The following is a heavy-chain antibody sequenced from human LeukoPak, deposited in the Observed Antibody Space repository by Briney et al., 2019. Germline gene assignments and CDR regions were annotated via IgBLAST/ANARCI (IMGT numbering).Heavy chain of an antibody. D-gene: IGHD5-12*01. CDR2: ISYDGSNK. V-gene: IGHV3-30*03. CDR3: TREAGGSVDIVATTILDNYYYYYMDV. CDR1: GFTFSNYG. Sequence: GGSLRLSCVASGFTFSNYGMHWVRQAPGKGLEWVSIISYDGSNKYYADSVKGRFTISRDNSKNTLYLQMNSLRAEDTAVYYCTREAGGSVDIVATTILDNYYYYYMDVWGKGTTVTVSS. J-gene: IGHJ6*03.